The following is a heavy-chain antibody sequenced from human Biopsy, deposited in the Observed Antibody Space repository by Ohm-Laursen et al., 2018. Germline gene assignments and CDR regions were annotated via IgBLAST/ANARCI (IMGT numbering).Heavy chain of an antibody. CDR2: INCKTGAT. V-gene: IGHV1-2*02. Sequence: SSVKVSCKASSYTFTDYNIHWMRQAPGQGLEWLGYINCKTGATNYAQKFQGTVTMSRDTSISTAYLALGSLRSADTAIYYCARDPLNGHKHFDYWGQGSLVTVSP. J-gene: IGHJ4*02. D-gene: IGHD2-8*01. CDR1: SYTFTDYN. CDR3: ARDPLNGHKHFDY.